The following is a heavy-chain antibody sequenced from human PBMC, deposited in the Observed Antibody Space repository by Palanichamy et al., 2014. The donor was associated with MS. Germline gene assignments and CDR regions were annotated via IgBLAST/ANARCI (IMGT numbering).Heavy chain of an antibody. Sequence: GAEVKKPGASVKVSCKASGYTFTSYGISWVRQAPGQGLEWMGWISAYNGNTNYAQKLQGRVTMTTDTSTSTAYMELRSLRSDDTAVYYCARDSSRDIVVVPAAISYVDYYMDVWGKGTTVTVSS. CDR1: GYTFTSYG. CDR2: ISAYNGNT. J-gene: IGHJ6*03. V-gene: IGHV1-18*01. D-gene: IGHD2-2*02. CDR3: ARDSSRDIVVVPAAISYVDYYMDV.